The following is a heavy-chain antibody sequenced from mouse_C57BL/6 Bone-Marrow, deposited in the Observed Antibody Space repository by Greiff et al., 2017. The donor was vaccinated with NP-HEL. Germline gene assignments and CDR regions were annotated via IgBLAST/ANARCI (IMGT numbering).Heavy chain of an antibody. CDR2: IDPSDSYT. CDR3: ASCGNYEDYAMDY. Sequence: QVQLKQSGAELVRPGTSVKLSCKASGYTFTSYWMHWVKQRPGQGLEWIGVIDPSDSYTNYNQKFKGKATLTVDTSSSTAYMQLSSLTSEDSAVYYCASCGNYEDYAMDYWGQGTSVTVSS. V-gene: IGHV1-59*01. J-gene: IGHJ4*01. D-gene: IGHD2-1*01. CDR1: GYTFTSYW.